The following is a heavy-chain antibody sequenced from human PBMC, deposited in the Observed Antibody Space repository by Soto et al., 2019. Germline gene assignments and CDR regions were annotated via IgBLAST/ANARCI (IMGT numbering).Heavy chain of an antibody. V-gene: IGHV1-69*01. CDR2: IIPIFGTA. CDR3: ARGIAACPYDAFDI. CDR1: GGTFRSSA. D-gene: IGHD6-13*01. Sequence: QVQLVQAGAEVKKPGSSVKVSCKDSGGTFRSSAISWVRQAPGQGLEWMRGIIPIFGTANYAQKFQGRVTITADESTSTAYMELSSLRPEDTAVYYWARGIAACPYDAFDIWGQGTMVTVSS. J-gene: IGHJ3*02.